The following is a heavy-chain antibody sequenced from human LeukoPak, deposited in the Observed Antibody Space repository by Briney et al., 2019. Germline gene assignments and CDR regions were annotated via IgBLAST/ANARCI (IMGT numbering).Heavy chain of an antibody. CDR1: GFTFSSYA. D-gene: IGHD3-3*01. CDR2: ISGSGDST. Sequence: SGGSLRLSCAASGFTFSSYAISWVRQAPGKGLEWVSAISGSGDSTYYADSVKGRFTISRDNSKNTLYLQMNSLRAEDTAVYYCAKSPSHYDFWSGPYYYYGMDVWGQGTTVTVSS. CDR3: AKSPSHYDFWSGPYYYYGMDV. J-gene: IGHJ6*02. V-gene: IGHV3-23*01.